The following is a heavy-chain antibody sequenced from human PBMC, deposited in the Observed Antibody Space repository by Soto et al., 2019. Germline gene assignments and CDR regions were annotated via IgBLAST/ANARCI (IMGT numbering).Heavy chain of an antibody. V-gene: IGHV1-8*01. Sequence: GASVKVSCKASGYTFTSYDINWVRQATGQGLEWMGWMNPNSGNTGYAQKFQGRVTMTRNTSISTAYMELSSLRSEDTAVYYCARAASTNIFTGYYPWGGTRYYYMDVWGKGTTVTVSS. CDR3: ARAASTNIFTGYYPWGGTRYYYMDV. CDR1: GYTFTSYD. J-gene: IGHJ6*03. D-gene: IGHD3-9*01. CDR2: MNPNSGNT.